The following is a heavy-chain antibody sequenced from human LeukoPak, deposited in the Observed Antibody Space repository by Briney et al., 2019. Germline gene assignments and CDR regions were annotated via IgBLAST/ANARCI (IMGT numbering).Heavy chain of an antibody. D-gene: IGHD3-9*01. V-gene: IGHV3-48*01. CDR1: GFTFSSQS. CDR2: ISRSSNII. CDR3: AKVPRQHDNWFDP. J-gene: IGHJ5*02. Sequence: GGALRLSCAASGFTFSSQSMKWVRQTPGKGVEWVSYISRSSNIIHYADCVKGRFSISRDDAKNSLYLQMNSLRAEDTAIYYCAKVPRQHDNWFDPWGQGTLVTVSS.